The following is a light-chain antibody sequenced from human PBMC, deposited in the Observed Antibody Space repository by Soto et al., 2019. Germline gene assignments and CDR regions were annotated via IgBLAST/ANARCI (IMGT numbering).Light chain of an antibody. CDR2: GAS. V-gene: IGKV3-20*01. J-gene: IGKJ1*01. CDR1: QSVSTNV. CDR3: QQYGRTSWT. Sequence: EIVLTQSPGTLSLSPGEGATLSCRSSQSVSTNVFAWYQQKPGQAPRLLIYGASTRATGIPDRFSGSGSGTDVTLTISRLEPEDYAVYYCQQYGRTSWTFGQGTKVDI.